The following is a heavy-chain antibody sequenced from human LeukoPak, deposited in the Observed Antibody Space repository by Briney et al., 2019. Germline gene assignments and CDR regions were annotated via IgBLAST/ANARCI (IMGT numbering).Heavy chain of an antibody. V-gene: IGHV3-53*01. CDR2: IYSGGST. Sequence: GGSLRLSCAASGSTVSSNYMSWVRQAPGKGLEWVSVIYSGGSTYYADSVKGRFTISRDNSKNTLYLQMNSLRAEDTAVYYCARANYDSSGYYINYYYYYMDVWGKGTTVTVSS. CDR1: GSTVSSNY. CDR3: ARANYDSSGYYINYYYYYMDV. D-gene: IGHD3-22*01. J-gene: IGHJ6*03.